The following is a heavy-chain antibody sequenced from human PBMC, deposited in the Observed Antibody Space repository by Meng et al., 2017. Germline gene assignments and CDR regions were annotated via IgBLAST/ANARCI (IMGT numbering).Heavy chain of an antibody. D-gene: IGHD5-18*01. CDR1: GYTFTSYG. V-gene: IGHV1-8*02. J-gene: IGHJ5*02. Sequence: QVQLVQSGSELKKSEASVKVSCKASGYTFTSYGMNWVRQAPGQGLEWMGWMNPNSGNTGYAQKFQGRVTMTRNTSISTAYMELSSLRSEDTAVYYCARVRRIQLWSPWGQGTLVTVSS. CDR3: ARVRRIQLWSP. CDR2: MNPNSGNT.